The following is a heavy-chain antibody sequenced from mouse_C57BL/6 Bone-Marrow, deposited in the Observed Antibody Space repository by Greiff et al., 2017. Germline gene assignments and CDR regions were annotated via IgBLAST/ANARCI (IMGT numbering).Heavy chain of an antibody. Sequence: QVQLQQSGAELVRPGTSVKMSCTASGYTFTNYWIGWAKQRPGHGLEWIGDIYPGGGYTNYNEKFKGKATLTADKSSSTAYMQFSSLTSEDSAIYYCARSIYYGNSFDVWGTGTTVTVSS. CDR2: IYPGGGYT. J-gene: IGHJ1*03. CDR3: ARSIYYGNSFDV. V-gene: IGHV1-63*01. D-gene: IGHD2-1*01. CDR1: GYTFTNYW.